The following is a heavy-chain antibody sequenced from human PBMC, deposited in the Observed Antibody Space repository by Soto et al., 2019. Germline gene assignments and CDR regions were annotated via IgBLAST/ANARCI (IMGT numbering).Heavy chain of an antibody. D-gene: IGHD4-17*01. V-gene: IGHV1-69*13. Sequence: GASVKVSCKASGGTVSSYAISWVRQAPGQGLEWMGGIIPIFGTANYAQKFQGRVTITADESTSTAYMELSSLRSEDTAVYYCVYGDYLWFDPWGQGTLVTVSS. CDR3: VYGDYLWFDP. CDR2: IIPIFGTA. J-gene: IGHJ5*02. CDR1: GGTVSSYA.